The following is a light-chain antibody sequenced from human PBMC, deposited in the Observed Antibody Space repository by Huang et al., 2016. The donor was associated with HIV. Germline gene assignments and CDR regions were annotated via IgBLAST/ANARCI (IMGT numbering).Light chain of an antibody. Sequence: EIIMTQFPATLSLSPGERASQSVGTQSAWYQQKPGQAPRLIIFGASNRATGVPGRISGSGSGTEFTLTISSVQSEDFAVYYCQQYNTSPTTFGPGTRVDVK. CDR3: QQYNTSPTT. CDR1: QSVGTQ. V-gene: IGKV3-15*01. J-gene: IGKJ3*01. CDR2: GAS.